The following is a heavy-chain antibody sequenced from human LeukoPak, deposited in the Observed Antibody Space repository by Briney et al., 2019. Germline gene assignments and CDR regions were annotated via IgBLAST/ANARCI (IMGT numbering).Heavy chain of an antibody. CDR3: ARAARSARITIFGVAAGY. V-gene: IGHV1-18*01. CDR2: ISAYNGNT. CDR1: GYTFTSYG. Sequence: ASVKVSCKASGYTFTSYGISWVRQAPGQGLEWMGWISAYNGNTNYAQKFQGRVTITRNTSISTAYMELSSLRSEDTAVYYCARAARSARITIFGVAAGYWGQGTLVTVSS. D-gene: IGHD3-3*01. J-gene: IGHJ4*02.